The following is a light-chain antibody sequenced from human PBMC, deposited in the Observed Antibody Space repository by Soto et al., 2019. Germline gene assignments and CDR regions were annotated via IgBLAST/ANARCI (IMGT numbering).Light chain of an antibody. CDR2: GAS. CDR3: HQYGSSPAT. CDR1: QSVSSSF. V-gene: IGKV3-20*01. Sequence: VLTQSPGTLSLSPGARATLPCRASQSVSSSFLAWYQQKPGQAPRLLIYGASSRATGIPARFSGSGSGTDFTLTISSLEPEDFAVYYCHQYGSSPATFGQGTKVDI. J-gene: IGKJ1*01.